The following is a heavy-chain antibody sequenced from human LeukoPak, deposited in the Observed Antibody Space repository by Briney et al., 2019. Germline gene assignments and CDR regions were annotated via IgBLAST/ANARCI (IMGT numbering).Heavy chain of an antibody. CDR1: GFTFSSYA. D-gene: IGHD6-13*01. J-gene: IGHJ4*02. CDR3: ATNTSSWSFDY. CDR2: ICGSGAGT. Sequence: GGSLRPSCAASGFTFSSYAMSWVRPAPGKGLEWVSAICGSGAGTYYADSVKGRFTISRDNSKNTLYLQMHSLRAEDTAVYYCATNTSSWSFDYWGQGTLVTVSS. V-gene: IGHV3-23*01.